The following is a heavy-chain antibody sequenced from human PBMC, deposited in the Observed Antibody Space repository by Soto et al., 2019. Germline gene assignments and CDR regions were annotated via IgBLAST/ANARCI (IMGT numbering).Heavy chain of an antibody. D-gene: IGHD2-21*01. CDR2: IYYNGNT. J-gene: IGHJ5*02. CDR3: ARLGAYYQSLDP. Sequence: FGTLSLTCPFFCGSIPSYYWRWVPQPPGKGLEWIGYIYYNGNTNYTPSLKSRVTISLETSKSHFSLRLSSVTAADAAVYYCARLGAYYQSLDPWGPGTLVTVSS. CDR1: CGSIPSYY. V-gene: IGHV4-59*08.